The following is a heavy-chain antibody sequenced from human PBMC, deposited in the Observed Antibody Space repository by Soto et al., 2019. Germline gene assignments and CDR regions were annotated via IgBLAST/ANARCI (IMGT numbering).Heavy chain of an antibody. CDR2: IKQDGSEK. Sequence: PVRSRRLSWAASGFTFSSYWISWVRQAPGKGLEWVANIKQDGSEKYYVDSVKGRFTISRDNAKNSLYLQMNSLRAEDTAVYYCAREHRQQWLDHDYYYGMDVWGQGTTVTVSS. V-gene: IGHV3-7*03. D-gene: IGHD6-19*01. J-gene: IGHJ6*02. CDR3: AREHRQQWLDHDYYYGMDV. CDR1: GFTFSSYW.